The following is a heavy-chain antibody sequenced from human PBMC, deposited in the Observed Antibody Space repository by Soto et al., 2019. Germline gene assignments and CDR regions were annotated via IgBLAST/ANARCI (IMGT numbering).Heavy chain of an antibody. V-gene: IGHV1-2*04. J-gene: IGHJ3*02. CDR2: INPNSGGT. Sequence: GASVKVSCKASGYTFTGYYMHWVRQAPGQGLEWKGWINPNSGGTNYAQKFQGWVTMTRDTSISTAYMELSRLRSDDTAVYYCARDQGGWLQTPDAFDIWGQGTMVTVSS. CDR3: ARDQGGWLQTPDAFDI. CDR1: GYTFTGYY. D-gene: IGHD5-12*01.